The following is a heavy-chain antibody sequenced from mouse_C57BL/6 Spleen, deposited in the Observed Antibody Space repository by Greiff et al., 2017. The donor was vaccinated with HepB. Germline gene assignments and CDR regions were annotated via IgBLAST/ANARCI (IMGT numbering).Heavy chain of an antibody. D-gene: IGHD2-4*01. CDR3: AREGDYDYEGDY. CDR2: INPGSGGT. Sequence: QVQLQQSGAELVRPGPSVKVSCKASGYAFTNYLIEWVKQRPGQGLEWIGVINPGSGGTNYNEKFKGKATLTADKSSSTAYMQLSSLTSEDSAVYFCAREGDYDYEGDYWGQGTSVTVSS. CDR1: GYAFTNYL. V-gene: IGHV1-54*01. J-gene: IGHJ4*01.